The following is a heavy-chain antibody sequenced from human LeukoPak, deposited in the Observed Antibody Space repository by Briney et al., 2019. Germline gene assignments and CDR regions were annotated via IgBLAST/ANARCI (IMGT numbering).Heavy chain of an antibody. D-gene: IGHD1-26*01. CDR1: GHSISRRSYF. V-gene: IGHV4-39*01. CDR2: TFYSGST. Sequence: SDTLTLTCTVSGHSISRRSYFWGWSRQPPGKGLEWIGSTFYSGSTYYYPSLQSRLTICVDTTKNPFALKLRSLTAADTAVYYCARLGSGSDIDYWGQGTLVTVSS. CDR3: ARLGSGSDIDY. J-gene: IGHJ4*02.